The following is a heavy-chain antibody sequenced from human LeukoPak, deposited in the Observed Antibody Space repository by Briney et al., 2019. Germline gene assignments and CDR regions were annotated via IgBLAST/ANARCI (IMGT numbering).Heavy chain of an antibody. CDR3: ARGRTYYDFWSGYYTPYYYYGMDV. D-gene: IGHD3-3*01. CDR1: GGSFSGYY. J-gene: IGHJ6*02. CDR2: INHSGST. V-gene: IGHV4-34*01. Sequence: SETLSLTCAVYGGSFSGYYWSWLRQPPGKGLEWIGEINHSGSTNYNPSLKSRVTISVDTSKNQFSLKLSSVTAADTAVYYCARGRTYYDFWSGYYTPYYYYGMDVWGQGTTVTVSS.